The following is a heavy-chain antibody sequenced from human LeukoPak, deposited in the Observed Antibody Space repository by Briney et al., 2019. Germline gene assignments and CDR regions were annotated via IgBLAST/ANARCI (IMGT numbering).Heavy chain of an antibody. D-gene: IGHD2-2*01. CDR2: ISGSGGNT. Sequence: PGGSLRLSCAASGFTFNSYAMNWVRQAPGKGLEWVSVISGSGGNTYYAEPVKGRFTISRDNSKNTLYLQMNSLRAEDTAVYYCARVGLYCSSTSCRYYYYGMDVWGQGTTVTVSS. CDR3: ARVGLYCSSTSCRYYYYGMDV. CDR1: GFTFNSYA. J-gene: IGHJ6*02. V-gene: IGHV3-23*01.